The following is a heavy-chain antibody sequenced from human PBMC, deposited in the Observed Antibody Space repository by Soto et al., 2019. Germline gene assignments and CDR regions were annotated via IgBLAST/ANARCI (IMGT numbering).Heavy chain of an antibody. CDR1: GYDLSGYY. V-gene: IGHV1-46*01. CDR3: ASPRREDSSGYYLESFQH. D-gene: IGHD3-22*01. CDR2: INPSGGST. Sequence: APGKVSCKASGYDLSGYYMIGVRQAPGKGQEWMGIINPSGGSTSYAQKFQGRVTMTRDTSTSTVYMELSSLRSEDTAVYYCASPRREDSSGYYLESFQHWGQGTLVTVSS. J-gene: IGHJ1*01.